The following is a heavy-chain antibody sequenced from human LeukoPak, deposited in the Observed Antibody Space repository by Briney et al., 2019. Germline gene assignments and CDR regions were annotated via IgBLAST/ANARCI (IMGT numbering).Heavy chain of an antibody. J-gene: IGHJ3*02. V-gene: IGHV5-51*01. D-gene: IGHD6-19*01. CDR3: ARRVALATNSFDI. CDR1: GYSFSSYW. Sequence: GESLKISCKGSGYSFSSYWIGWVRQLPGKGLEWMGIIYPGDSDTRYRPSFQGQFTISVDKSISTPYLHWSSLRASDTAMYYCARRVALATNSFDIWGQGTMVAVSS. CDR2: IYPGDSDT.